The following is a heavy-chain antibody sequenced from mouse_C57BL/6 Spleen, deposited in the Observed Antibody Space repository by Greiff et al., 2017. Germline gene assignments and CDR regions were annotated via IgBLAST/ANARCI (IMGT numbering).Heavy chain of an antibody. D-gene: IGHD2-4*01. CDR1: GFSLTSYG. J-gene: IGHJ4*01. V-gene: IGHV2-6-1*01. CDR3: ARQDDYDMNYAMDC. CDR2: IWSDGST. Sequence: VLLVQSGPGLVAPSQTLSISCTASGFSLTSYGVHWVRQPPGKGLEWLVVIWSDGSTTYNSALNSRLSISKDNSKSQVSLKMNSLQTDDTAMYYCARQDDYDMNYAMDCWGQGTSVTVSS.